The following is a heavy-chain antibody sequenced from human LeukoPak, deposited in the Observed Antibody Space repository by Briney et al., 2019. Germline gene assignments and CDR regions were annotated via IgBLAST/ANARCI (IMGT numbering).Heavy chain of an antibody. Sequence: PSETLSLTCAVYGGSFSGYYWSWIRQPPGKGLEGIGEINHSGSTNYNPSLKSRVTISVDTSKNQFSLKMRFVTAADTAVYYCARAQGTVAIDYWGQGTLVTVSS. CDR3: ARAQGTVAIDY. CDR1: GGSFSGYY. CDR2: INHSGST. V-gene: IGHV4-34*01. D-gene: IGHD5-12*01. J-gene: IGHJ4*02.